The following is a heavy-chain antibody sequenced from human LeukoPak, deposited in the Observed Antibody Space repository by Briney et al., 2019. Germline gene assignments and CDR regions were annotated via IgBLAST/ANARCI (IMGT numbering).Heavy chain of an antibody. D-gene: IGHD5-24*01. CDR2: IYHSGST. V-gene: IGHV4-38-2*02. Sequence: SSETLSLTCTVSGYSISSGYYWGWIRQPPGKGLEWIGSIYHSGSTYYNPSLKSRVTISVDTSKNQFSMKLSPVTAAHTAVYYCAREAWKRDGYHYWGQGTLVTVPS. CDR1: GYSISSGYY. J-gene: IGHJ4*02. CDR3: AREAWKRDGYHY.